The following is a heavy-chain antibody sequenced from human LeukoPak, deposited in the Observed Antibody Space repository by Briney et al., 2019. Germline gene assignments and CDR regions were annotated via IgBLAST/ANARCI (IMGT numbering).Heavy chain of an antibody. CDR3: ARRPIFGVVMPIDY. D-gene: IGHD3-3*01. V-gene: IGHV4-39*07. CDR1: GGSISSSSHY. Sequence: PSETLSLTCTVSGGSISSSSHYWGWLRQPPGKGLEWIGSMRYSGSTYYNLSLKSRVTISVDTSKSQFSLKLSSVTAADTAVYYCARRPIFGVVMPIDYWGQGTLVTVSS. CDR2: MRYSGST. J-gene: IGHJ4*02.